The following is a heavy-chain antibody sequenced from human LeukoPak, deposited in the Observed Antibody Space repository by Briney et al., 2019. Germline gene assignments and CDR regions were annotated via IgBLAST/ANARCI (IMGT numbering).Heavy chain of an antibody. V-gene: IGHV3-21*01. CDR1: GFTFSSYS. CDR3: ASSTTAAGTGGGY. CDR2: ISISSSYI. J-gene: IGHJ4*02. D-gene: IGHD6-13*01. Sequence: GGSLRLSCAASGFTFSSYSMNWVRQAPGKGLEGVSSISISSSYIYYADSVKGRFTISRDNAKNSLYLQMNSLRAEDTAVYYCASSTTAAGTGGGYWGQGTLVTVSS.